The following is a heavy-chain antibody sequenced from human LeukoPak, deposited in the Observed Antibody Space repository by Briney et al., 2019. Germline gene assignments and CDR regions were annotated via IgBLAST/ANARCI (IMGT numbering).Heavy chain of an antibody. V-gene: IGHV3-53*01. D-gene: IGHD3-22*01. J-gene: IGHJ4*02. CDR1: GFTVSSNY. CDR2: IYSGGST. CDR3: AKLVLGPNYYDSSGYSSSVDY. Sequence: GGSLRLSCAASGFTVSSNYMSWVRQAPGKGLEGVSVIYSGGSTYYADSVKGRFTISRDNSKNTLYLQMNSLRAEDTAVYYCAKLVLGPNYYDSSGYSSSVDYWGQGTLVTVSS.